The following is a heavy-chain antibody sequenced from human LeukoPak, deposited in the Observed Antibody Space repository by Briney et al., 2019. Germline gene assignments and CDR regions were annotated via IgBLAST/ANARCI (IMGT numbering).Heavy chain of an antibody. Sequence: PSETLSLTCTVSGASISSYYWSWIRQPAGKGLEWIGRIYSVGSTNYNPSLKGRVTMSIDTSRNQFSLRLSSVTAADTAVYYCVRDPGNWYFDLGGRGTLVTVSS. CDR3: VRDPGNWYFDL. CDR1: GASISSYY. V-gene: IGHV4-4*07. CDR2: IYSVGST. J-gene: IGHJ2*01.